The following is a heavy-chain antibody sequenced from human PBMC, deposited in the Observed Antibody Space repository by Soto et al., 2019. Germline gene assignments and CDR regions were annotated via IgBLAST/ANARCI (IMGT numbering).Heavy chain of an antibody. J-gene: IGHJ4*02. CDR1: GGSISSYY. D-gene: IGHD5-18*01. CDR3: ARVVGASFARGYSYGYFDY. CDR2: IYYSGST. V-gene: IGHV4-59*01. Sequence: PSETLSLTCTVSGGSISSYYWSWIRQPPGKGLEWIGYIYYSGSTNYNPSLKSRVTISVDTSKNQFSLKLSSVTAADTAVYYCARVVGASFARGYSYGYFDYWGQGTLVTVSS.